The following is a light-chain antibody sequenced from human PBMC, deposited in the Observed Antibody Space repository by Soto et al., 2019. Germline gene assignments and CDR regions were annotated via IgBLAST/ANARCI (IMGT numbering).Light chain of an antibody. CDR3: LSYGGSNKV. CDR2: EVE. CDR1: SSDVGGYHY. V-gene: IGLV2-8*01. J-gene: IGLJ1*01. Sequence: QSVLTQPPSASESPGQSVTISCTGTSSDVGGYHYVSWYQHHPGRAPKLLIYEVEKRPPGVPGRFSGSKSGNTASLTVSGLQADDEADYYCLSYGGSNKVFGTGTKVTVL.